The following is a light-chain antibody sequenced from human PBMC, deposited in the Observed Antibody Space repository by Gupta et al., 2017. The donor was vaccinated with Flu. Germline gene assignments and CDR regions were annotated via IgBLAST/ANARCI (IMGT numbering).Light chain of an antibody. CDR2: EVN. CDR1: SSDVGGYNY. J-gene: IGLJ2*01. V-gene: IGLV2-8*01. Sequence: TSSDVGGYNYVSWYQQHPGKAPKLMIYEVNKRPSGVPDRFSGSKSGNTASLTVSGLQAEDEAHYYCSSYAGSNNLVFGGGTKLTVL. CDR3: SSYAGSNNLV.